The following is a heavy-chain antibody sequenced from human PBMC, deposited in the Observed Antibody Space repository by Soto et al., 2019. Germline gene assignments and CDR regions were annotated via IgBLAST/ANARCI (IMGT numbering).Heavy chain of an antibody. CDR3: ARDALSRDSI. V-gene: IGHV4-59*12. J-gene: IGHJ4*02. D-gene: IGHD3-22*01. Sequence: SETLSLTCTVSGGSISFYYWSWIRQPPGKGLEWIGYIYYSGSTYYNPSLESRVTISVDTSKNQFSLKLSSVTAADTAVYYCARDALSRDSIWGQGTLVTVSS. CDR1: GGSISFYY. CDR2: IYYSGST.